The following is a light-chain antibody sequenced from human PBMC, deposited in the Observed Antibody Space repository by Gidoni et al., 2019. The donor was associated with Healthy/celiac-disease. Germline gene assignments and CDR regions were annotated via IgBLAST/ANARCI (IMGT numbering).Light chain of an antibody. V-gene: IGKV4-1*01. CDR2: WAS. Sequence: DIVMTQSPDSLAVSLGERATINCKSSQSILYSSNNKNYLAWYQQKPGQPPKLLIYWASTRESGVPDRFSGSGSVTDFTLTISSLQAEDVAVYYCQQYYGTPITFXQXTRLEIK. CDR3: QQYYGTPIT. CDR1: QSILYSSNNKNY. J-gene: IGKJ5*01.